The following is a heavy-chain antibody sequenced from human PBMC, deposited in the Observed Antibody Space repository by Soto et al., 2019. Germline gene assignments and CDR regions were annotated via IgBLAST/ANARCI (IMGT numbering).Heavy chain of an antibody. CDR3: ARAIRTMVRGVIIPSPFDY. CDR2: IYYSGST. V-gene: IGHV4-59*01. CDR1: GGSISSYY. D-gene: IGHD3-10*01. J-gene: IGHJ4*02. Sequence: SETLSLTCTVSGGSISSYYWSWIRQPPGKGLEWIGYIYYSGSTNYNPSLKSRVTISVDTSKNQFSLKLSSVTAADTAVYYCARAIRTMVRGVIIPSPFDYWGQGTLVTVSS.